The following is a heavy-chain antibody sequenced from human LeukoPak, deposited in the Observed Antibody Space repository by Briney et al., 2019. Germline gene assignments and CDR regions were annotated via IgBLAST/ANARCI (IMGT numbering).Heavy chain of an antibody. Sequence: GGALRLSCAASGFTLSSYGMHWVRQAPGKGLEWVAFIRYDGSNKYYADSVKGRFTISRDNSKNTLYLQMNSLRAEDTAVYYCARRAGAYSHPYDYWGQGTLVTVSS. CDR2: IRYDGSNK. J-gene: IGHJ4*02. CDR1: GFTLSSYG. D-gene: IGHD4/OR15-4a*01. CDR3: ARRAGAYSHPYDY. V-gene: IGHV3-30*02.